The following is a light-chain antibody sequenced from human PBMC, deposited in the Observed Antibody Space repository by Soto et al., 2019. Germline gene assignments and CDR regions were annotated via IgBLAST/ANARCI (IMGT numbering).Light chain of an antibody. Sequence: DIHMTQSPSSLSSYFGDRVTITFVASQSISSYLNWYQQKPGKAPNLLIHKASHLESGVPSRFSGSGSGTEFTLTISSLQPGDFATYYCQHYNTYPWTFGQGTKVDIK. J-gene: IGKJ1*01. V-gene: IGKV1-5*03. CDR2: KAS. CDR1: QSISSY. CDR3: QHYNTYPWT.